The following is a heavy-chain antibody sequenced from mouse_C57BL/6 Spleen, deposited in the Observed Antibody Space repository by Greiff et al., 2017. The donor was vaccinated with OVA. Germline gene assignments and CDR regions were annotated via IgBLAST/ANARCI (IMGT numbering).Heavy chain of an antibody. CDR1: GYTFTDYY. Sequence: EVQLQQSGPELVKPGASVKISCKASGYTFTDYYMNWVKQSHGKSLEWIGDINPNNGGTSYNQKFKGKATLTVDKSSSTAYMELRSLTSEDSAVYYCARLHYYAMDYWGQGTSVTVSS. CDR2: INPNNGGT. CDR3: ARLHYYAMDY. V-gene: IGHV1-26*01. J-gene: IGHJ4*01.